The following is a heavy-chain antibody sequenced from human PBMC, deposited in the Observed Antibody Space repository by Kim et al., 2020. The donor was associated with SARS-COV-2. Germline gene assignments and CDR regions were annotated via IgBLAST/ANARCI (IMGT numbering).Heavy chain of an antibody. J-gene: IGHJ3*02. D-gene: IGHD6-19*01. CDR2: IKQDGNQK. Sequence: GGSLRLSCAASGFTFSSYWITWVRQAPGKGLEWVANIKQDGNQKYYVDSVKGRFTISRDNAKNSLYLQMNSLRAEDTAVYYCAREGDLYSSGKGAFDIWG. CDR3: AREGDLYSSGKGAFDI. V-gene: IGHV3-7*03. CDR1: GFTFSSYW.